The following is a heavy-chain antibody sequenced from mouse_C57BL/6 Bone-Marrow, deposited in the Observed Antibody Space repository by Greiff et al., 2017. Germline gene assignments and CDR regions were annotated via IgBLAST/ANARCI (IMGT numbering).Heavy chain of an antibody. J-gene: IGHJ3*01. V-gene: IGHV1-81*01. CDR1: GYTFTSYG. Sequence: QVQLQQSGAELARPGASVKLSCKASGYTFTSYGISWVKQRTGQGLEWIGEIYPRSGNTYYNEKFKGKGTLTADKSSSTAYMELRSLTSEDSAVYFCARDSRRGFAYWGQGTLVTVSA. CDR2: IYPRSGNT. CDR3: ARDSRRGFAY.